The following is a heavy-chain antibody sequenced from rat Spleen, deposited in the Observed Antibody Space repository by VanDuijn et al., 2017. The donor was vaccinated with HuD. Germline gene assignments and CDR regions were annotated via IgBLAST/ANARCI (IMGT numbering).Heavy chain of an antibody. D-gene: IGHD4-3*01. CDR2: INTQTGKA. CDR3: TRWSESGLDY. V-gene: IGHV9-3*01. CDR1: GYTFTDYA. Sequence: IQLVQSGPELKTPGESVKISCKASGYTFTDYAMNWVKQAPGNGLKWMGWINTQTGKATYADDFKQRFVFSLETSAGTAYLQINNLNIEDTATYFCTRWSESGLDYWGQGVMVTVSS. J-gene: IGHJ2*01.